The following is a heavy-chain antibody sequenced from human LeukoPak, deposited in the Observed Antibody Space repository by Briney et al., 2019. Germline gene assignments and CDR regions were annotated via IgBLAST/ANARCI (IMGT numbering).Heavy chain of an antibody. J-gene: IGHJ5*02. CDR1: GGSISSSSYY. CDR2: IYYSGST. D-gene: IGHD3-10*01. Sequence: SSETLSLTCTVSGGSISSSSYYWGWIRQPPGKGLEWIGSIYYSGSTYYNPSLKSRVTISVDTSKNQFSLKLSSVTAADTAVYYCAREGLNMVRGVIPKEAWGWFDPWGQGTLVTVSS. CDR3: AREGLNMVRGVIPKEAWGWFDP. V-gene: IGHV4-39*07.